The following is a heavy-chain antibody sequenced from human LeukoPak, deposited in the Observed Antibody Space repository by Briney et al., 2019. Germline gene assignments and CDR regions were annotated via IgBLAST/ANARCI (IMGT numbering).Heavy chain of an antibody. D-gene: IGHD2-21*02. Sequence: GGSLRLSCAASGFTFSSYAMHWVREAPGKGLEWVAVISYDGSNKYYADSVKGRFTISRDNSKNTLYLQMNSLRAEDTAVYYCARDTYVVVTAPDYWGQGTLVTVSP. J-gene: IGHJ4*02. CDR3: ARDTYVVVTAPDY. CDR2: ISYDGSNK. CDR1: GFTFSSYA. V-gene: IGHV3-30-3*01.